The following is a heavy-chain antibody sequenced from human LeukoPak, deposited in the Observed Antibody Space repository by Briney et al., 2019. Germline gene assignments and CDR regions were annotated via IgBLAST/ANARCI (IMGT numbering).Heavy chain of an antibody. J-gene: IGHJ4*02. CDR2: ICNSGGTT. CDR3: VSQSYRGRDNYYFDY. Sequence: PGGSLRLSCATSGFIFSTYAMSWVRQAPGKGLEWFSSICNSGGTTYYADSVKGRFTASRENSKNTLYMQMKSLRAEDTAVYYCVSQSYRGRDNYYFDYWGQGTLVAVSS. D-gene: IGHD3-16*02. CDR1: GFIFSTYA. V-gene: IGHV3-23*01.